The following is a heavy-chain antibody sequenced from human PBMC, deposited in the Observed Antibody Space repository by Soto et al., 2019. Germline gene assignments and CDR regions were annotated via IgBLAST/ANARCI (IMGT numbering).Heavy chain of an antibody. CDR2: ISRNGDRT. V-gene: IGHV3-23*01. CDR3: VKDWSGGKCPCMDV. D-gene: IGHD3-3*01. CDR1: GFTFWNYA. J-gene: IGHJ6*02. Sequence: EVQLLESGGGLGQPGGSLRLSCEASGFTFWNYAMTWVRQAPGKGPEWVSSISRNGDRTYYVDSVKGRFIISRDNSENTLFLQMDSLRAEDAAIYYCVKDWSGGKCPCMDVWGQGTTVTVSS.